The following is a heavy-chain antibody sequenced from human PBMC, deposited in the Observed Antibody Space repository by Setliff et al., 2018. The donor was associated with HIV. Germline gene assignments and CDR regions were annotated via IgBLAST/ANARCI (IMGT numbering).Heavy chain of an antibody. J-gene: IGHJ1*01. CDR2: ISDSGTT. CDR1: GGSISPYY. CDR3: ARGENSVWYGEYFQH. D-gene: IGHD6-19*01. Sequence: PSETLSLTCTVSGGSISPYYWSWIRQPPGKGLEWIAWISDSGTTNYNTSRKSRVTLSVDTSKNQCSLSLTPVTGADTAVYYCARGENSVWYGEYFQHWGQGTLVTVSS. V-gene: IGHV4-59*01.